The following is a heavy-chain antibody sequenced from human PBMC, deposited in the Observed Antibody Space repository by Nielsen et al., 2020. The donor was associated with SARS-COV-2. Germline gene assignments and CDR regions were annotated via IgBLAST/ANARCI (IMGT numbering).Heavy chain of an antibody. D-gene: IGHD6-13*01. CDR1: GGSISSYY. CDR3: ARHVAIAAVSYYFDY. Sequence: GSLRLSCTVSGGSISSYYWSWIRQPPGKGLEWIGYIYYSGSTNYNPSLKSRVTISVDTSKNQFSLKLSSVTAADTAVYYCARHVAIAAVSYYFDYWGQGTLVTVSS. V-gene: IGHV4-59*08. CDR2: IYYSGST. J-gene: IGHJ4*02.